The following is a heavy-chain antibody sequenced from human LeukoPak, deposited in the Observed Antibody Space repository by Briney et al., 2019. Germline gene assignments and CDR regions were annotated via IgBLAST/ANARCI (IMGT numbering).Heavy chain of an antibody. CDR3: AKDFRIGYSAHFDY. V-gene: IGHV3-23*01. J-gene: IGHJ4*02. CDR2: IYENGGTT. Sequence: GGSLRLSCVGSGFTFRSHAMSWVRQAPEKGLEFVSGIYENGGTTYYADSVKGRFSISRDNSKNTLYLQMNSLRGEDTAVYYCAKDFRIGYSAHFDYWGQGALVTVSS. CDR1: GFTFRSHA. D-gene: IGHD2-21*01.